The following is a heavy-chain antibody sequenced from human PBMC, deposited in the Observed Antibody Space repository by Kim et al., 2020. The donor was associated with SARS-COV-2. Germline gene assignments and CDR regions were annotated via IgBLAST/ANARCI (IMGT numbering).Heavy chain of an antibody. CDR2: IYYSGST. J-gene: IGHJ5*02. Sequence: SETLSLTCTVSGGSISSSSYYWGWIRQPPGKGLEWIGSIYYSGSTYYNPSLKSRVTISVDTSKNQFSLKLSSVTAADTAVYYCASALRRSRSTSRGLNWFDPWGQGTLVTVSS. V-gene: IGHV4-39*01. CDR1: GGSISSSSYY. CDR3: ASALRRSRSTSRGLNWFDP. D-gene: IGHD2-2*01.